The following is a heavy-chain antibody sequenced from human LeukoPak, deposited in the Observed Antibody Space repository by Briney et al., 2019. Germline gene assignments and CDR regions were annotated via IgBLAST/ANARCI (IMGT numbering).Heavy chain of an antibody. CDR2: IIPIFGIA. J-gene: IGHJ3*02. V-gene: IGHV1-69*10. CDR1: GCTFLNYA. CDR3: ARTLTSAFDS. Sequence: VTVSCKGTGCTFLNYAISGVRQAAGQGGEWMGSIIPIFGIANYAQKFQGRVTITPDKFKRAAYMALNSLRSEGGAVYYCARTLTSAFDSWGHRTTVTASS.